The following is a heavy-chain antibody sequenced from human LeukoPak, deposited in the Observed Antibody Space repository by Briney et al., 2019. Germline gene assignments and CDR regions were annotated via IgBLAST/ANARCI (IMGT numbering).Heavy chain of an antibody. CDR1: GGSVSSGSYS. D-gene: IGHD1-26*01. CDR3: ARVDYSGSYSKFDY. V-gene: IGHV4-61*01. J-gene: IGHJ4*02. CDR2: IYYSGST. Sequence: SETLSLTCTVSGGSVSSGSYSWNWIRQPPGKGLEWIGHIYYSGSTNYNPSLKSRVTISVDTSKNQFSPKLSSVTAADTAVYYCARVDYSGSYSKFDYWGQGTLVTVSS.